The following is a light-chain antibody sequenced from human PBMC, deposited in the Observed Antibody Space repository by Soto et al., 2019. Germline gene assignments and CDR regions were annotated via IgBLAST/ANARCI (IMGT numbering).Light chain of an antibody. V-gene: IGKV3-15*01. CDR3: QQRSNWPPALS. Sequence: EIVMTQSPATLSVSPGEGATLSCRASQSVGSSLAWYQQKPGQAPRLLIYGASTRATAIPARFSGSGSGTEFTLTITSLQSEDFAVYYCQQRSNWPPALSFGGGTKVEI. CDR1: QSVGSS. J-gene: IGKJ4*01. CDR2: GAS.